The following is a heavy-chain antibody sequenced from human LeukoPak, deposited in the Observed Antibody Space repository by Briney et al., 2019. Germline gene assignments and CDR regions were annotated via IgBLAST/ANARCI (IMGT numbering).Heavy chain of an antibody. Sequence: ASVKVSCKASGGTFSSYAISWVRQAPGQGLEWMGGIIPIFGTANYAQKFQGRVTITTDESTSTAYMELSSLRSEDTAVYYCASNSGSYGKLEHDYWGQGTLVTVSS. CDR2: IIPIFGTA. D-gene: IGHD1-26*01. V-gene: IGHV1-69*05. CDR1: GGTFSSYA. J-gene: IGHJ4*02. CDR3: ASNSGSYGKLEHDY.